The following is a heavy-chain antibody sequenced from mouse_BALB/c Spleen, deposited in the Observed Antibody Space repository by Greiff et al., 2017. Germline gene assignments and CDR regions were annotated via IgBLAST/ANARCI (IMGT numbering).Heavy chain of an antibody. V-gene: IGHV5-12-1*01. J-gene: IGHJ3*01. Sequence: DVMLVESGGGLVKPGGSLKLSCAASGFAFSSYDMSWVRQTPEKRLEWVAYISSGGGSTYYPDTVKGRFTISRDNAKNTLYLQMSSLKSEDTAMYYCARHREGWLPFAYWGQGTLVTVSA. CDR2: ISSGGGST. CDR1: GFAFSSYD. CDR3: ARHREGWLPFAY. D-gene: IGHD2-3*01.